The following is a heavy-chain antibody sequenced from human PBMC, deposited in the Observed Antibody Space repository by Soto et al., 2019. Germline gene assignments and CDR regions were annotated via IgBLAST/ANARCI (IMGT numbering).Heavy chain of an antibody. CDR1: GGSISSYY. V-gene: IGHV4-59*08. CDR3: ARTDSLPPYYFDY. Sequence: PSETLSLTCTVSGGSISSYYWSWIRQPPGKGLEWIGYIYYSGSTNYNPSLKSRVTISVDTSKNQFSLKLSSVTAADTAVYYCARTDSLPPYYFDYWGQGTLVTVSS. J-gene: IGHJ4*02. CDR2: IYYSGST.